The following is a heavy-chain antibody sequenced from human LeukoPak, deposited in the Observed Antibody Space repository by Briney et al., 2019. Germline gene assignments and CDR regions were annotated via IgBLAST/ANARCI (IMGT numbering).Heavy chain of an antibody. V-gene: IGHV4-39*07. CDR1: GGSISTSYY. CDR2: IYYSGST. J-gene: IGHJ5*02. Sequence: SETLSLTCTVSGGSISTSYYWGWIRQPPGKGLEWIGSIYYSGSTYYNPSLKSRVTISLDTSKNQFSLKLSSVTAADTAVYYCARESECYYGSGSYECRWFDPWGLGTLVTVSS. D-gene: IGHD3-10*01. CDR3: ARESECYYGSGSYECRWFDP.